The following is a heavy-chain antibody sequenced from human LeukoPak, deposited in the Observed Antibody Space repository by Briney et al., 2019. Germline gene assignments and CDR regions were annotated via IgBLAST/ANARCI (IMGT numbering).Heavy chain of an antibody. CDR3: ARDNSPGWFDP. J-gene: IGHJ5*02. CDR1: EFTFSVYW. Sequence: PGGSLRLSCAASEFTFSVYWMHWVRQAPGKGLEWVPRISGDGASTSYADSVKGRFTISRDNAKNTVYLQMNSLRAEDTALYYCARDNSPGWFDPWGQGTLVTVSS. V-gene: IGHV3-74*01. CDR2: ISGDGAST. D-gene: IGHD2/OR15-2a*01.